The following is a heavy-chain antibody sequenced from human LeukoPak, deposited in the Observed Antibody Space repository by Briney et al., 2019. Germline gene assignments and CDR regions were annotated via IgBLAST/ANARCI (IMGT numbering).Heavy chain of an antibody. J-gene: IGHJ5*02. Sequence: PSETLSLTCTVSGGSISSGDYYWSWIRQPPGKGLEWIGYIYYSGSTYYNPSLKSRATISIQTSKNQFSLKLTSVTAADTAVYYCAGDYGDLLTGIRFDTWGQGTLVTVSS. CDR2: IYYSGST. V-gene: IGHV4-30-4*01. D-gene: IGHD4-17*01. CDR1: GGSISSGDYY. CDR3: AGDYGDLLTGIRFDT.